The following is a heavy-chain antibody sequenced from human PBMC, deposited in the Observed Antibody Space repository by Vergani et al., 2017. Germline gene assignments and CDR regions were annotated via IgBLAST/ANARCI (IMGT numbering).Heavy chain of an antibody. CDR3: ARDYGDYIDAFDI. CDR1: GFTFSNAW. D-gene: IGHD4-17*01. V-gene: IGHV3-23*04. Sequence: EVQLVESGGGLVKPGGSLRLSCAASGFTFSNAWMNWVRQAPGKGLEWVSAISGSGGSTYYADSVKGRFTISRDNSKNTLYLQMNSLRAEDTAVYYCARDYGDYIDAFDIWGQGTMVTVSS. CDR2: ISGSGGST. J-gene: IGHJ3*02.